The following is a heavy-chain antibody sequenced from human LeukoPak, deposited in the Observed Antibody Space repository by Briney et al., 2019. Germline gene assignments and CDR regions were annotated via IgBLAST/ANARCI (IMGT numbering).Heavy chain of an antibody. J-gene: IGHJ5*02. Sequence: SETLSLTSTVSGGSTNSYYWSWIRQSPGKGLEWIGYVAYSGSTNYNPSHKSRVTISLDTSKNQFSLKLSSVTAADAAVYYCARTVSGYYFNAWGPGTLVTVSS. CDR1: GGSTNSYY. D-gene: IGHD5-12*01. V-gene: IGHV4-59*01. CDR2: VAYSGST. CDR3: ARTVSGYYFNA.